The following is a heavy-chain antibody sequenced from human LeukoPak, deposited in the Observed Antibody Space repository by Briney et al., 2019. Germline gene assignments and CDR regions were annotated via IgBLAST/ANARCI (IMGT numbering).Heavy chain of an antibody. CDR2: INHSGDT. V-gene: IGHV4-34*01. CDR3: ARGSRNYNNYEGADY. Sequence: PSETLSLTCAVYGAAFSGYYWSWIRQPPGKGLEWIGEINHSGDTKYNPSLKSRVSMSVDVSKDQFSLKLTSLTAADTAVYYCARGSRNYNNYEGADYWGQGTLVTVSS. CDR1: GAAFSGYY. J-gene: IGHJ4*02. D-gene: IGHD4-11*01.